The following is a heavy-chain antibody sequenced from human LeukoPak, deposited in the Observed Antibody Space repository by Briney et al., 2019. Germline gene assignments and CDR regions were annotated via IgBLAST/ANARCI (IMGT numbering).Heavy chain of an antibody. V-gene: IGHV4-59*01. Sequence: SETLSLTCTVSGGSISSYYWSWIRQPPGKGLEWIGNTYYSGSTNYNPSLKSRVTISVDTSKNQFSLKLSSVTAEDTAVYYCARGLGMAPTTYMDVWGKGTTVTVSS. CDR1: GGSISSYY. CDR2: TYYSGST. J-gene: IGHJ6*03. CDR3: ARGLGMAPTTYMDV. D-gene: IGHD5-24*01.